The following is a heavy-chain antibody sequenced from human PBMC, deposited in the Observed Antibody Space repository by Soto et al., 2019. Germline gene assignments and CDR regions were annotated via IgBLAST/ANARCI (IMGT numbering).Heavy chain of an antibody. Sequence: ASVKVSCKASGYTFTGYYMHWVRQAPGQGLEWMGWINPNSGGTNYAQKFQGWVTMARDTSISTAYMELSRLRSDDTVVYYCARERGIAAGAYYFYGMDVWGQGTTVTVSS. D-gene: IGHD6-13*01. CDR2: INPNSGGT. V-gene: IGHV1-2*04. CDR1: GYTFTGYY. J-gene: IGHJ6*02. CDR3: ARERGIAAGAYYFYGMDV.